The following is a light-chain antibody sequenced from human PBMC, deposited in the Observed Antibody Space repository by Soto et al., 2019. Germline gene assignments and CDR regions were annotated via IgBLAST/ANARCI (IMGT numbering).Light chain of an antibody. CDR2: WAS. CDR3: QQYYGTPLT. J-gene: IGKJ1*01. V-gene: IGKV4-1*01. CDR1: QSVLHSSNNNNY. Sequence: DIVMTQSPDSLAVSLGERATINCKSSQSVLHSSNNNNYLAWYQHKPVQPPKLLIYWASTRESGVPDRFSASGSVTDFTLTISSLQAEDVAVYYCQQYYGTPLTFGQGTKVEIK.